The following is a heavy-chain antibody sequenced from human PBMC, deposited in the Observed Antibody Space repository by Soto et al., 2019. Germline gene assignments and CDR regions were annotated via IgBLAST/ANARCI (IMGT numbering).Heavy chain of an antibody. CDR1: GFTFRSYT. D-gene: IGHD2-2*01. CDR3: AKLDIVVVLGSSWFDP. J-gene: IGHJ5*02. Sequence: GGSLRLSCEASGFTFRSYTMSWVRQAPGKGLEWVSAISGDSGSTYYADSVRGRFSISRDNSKNTLYLQMNSLRAEDTAVYYCAKLDIVVVLGSSWFDPWGQGTLVTVSS. V-gene: IGHV3-23*01. CDR2: ISGDSGST.